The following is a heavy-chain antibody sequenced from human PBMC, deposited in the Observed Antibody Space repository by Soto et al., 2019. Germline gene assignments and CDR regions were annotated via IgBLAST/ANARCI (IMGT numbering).Heavy chain of an antibody. CDR3: AKPEAYWGYPSHFDS. CDR2: ISYDGRYK. Sequence: QVQLVESGGGLVQPGRSLRLSCAASGFTLSSNAMHWVRQAPGKGLEWVAGISYDGRYKYYISTVKGRFAISRDNSNNTVYLQMYSLRPEDTAVYYCAKPEAYWGYPSHFDSWGQGSLVTVSS. CDR1: GFTLSSNA. V-gene: IGHV3-30*18. D-gene: IGHD7-27*01. J-gene: IGHJ4*02.